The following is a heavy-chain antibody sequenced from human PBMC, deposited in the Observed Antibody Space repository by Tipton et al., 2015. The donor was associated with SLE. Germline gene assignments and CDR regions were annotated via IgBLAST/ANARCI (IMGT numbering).Heavy chain of an antibody. Sequence: TLSLTCTVSGGSIDVSTHYWGWIRQPPGKGLQWVGSVYFDGHTYYNPSLKSRLSLSVDTSKNQFSLRLNSVTAADTAVYYCATISATGINYLYYYMDVWGKGTTVTVSS. CDR1: GGSIDVSTHY. J-gene: IGHJ6*03. CDR3: ATISATGINYLYYYMDV. V-gene: IGHV4-39*07. CDR2: VYFDGHT. D-gene: IGHD1-1*01.